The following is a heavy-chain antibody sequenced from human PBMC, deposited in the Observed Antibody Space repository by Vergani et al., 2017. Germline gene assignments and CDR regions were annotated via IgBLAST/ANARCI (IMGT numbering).Heavy chain of an antibody. CDR3: AGLHARLYSPDYFDY. CDR1: GGSISSSSYY. V-gene: IGHV4-39*01. CDR2: IYYSGST. Sequence: QLQLQESGPGLVKPSETLSLTCTVSGGSISSSSYYWGWIRQPPGKGLEWIGSIYYSGSTYYNPSLKSRVTISVDTSKNHFTLKLSSVTAADTAVYYCAGLHARLYSPDYFDYWGQGTLVTVSS. J-gene: IGHJ4*02. D-gene: IGHD2-8*01.